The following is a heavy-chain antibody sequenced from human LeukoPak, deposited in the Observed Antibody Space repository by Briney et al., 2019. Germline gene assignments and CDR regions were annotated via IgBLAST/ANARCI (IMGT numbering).Heavy chain of an antibody. V-gene: IGHV4-39*01. Sequence: SETLSLTCTVSGGSISSSSYYWGWIRQPPGKGLEWIGSIYYSGSTYYNPSLKSRVTISVDTSKNQFSLKLSSVTAADTAVYYCARLVHGATTPQYYFDSWGQGTLVTVSS. CDR3: ARLVHGATTPQYYFDS. D-gene: IGHD1-26*01. CDR2: IYYSGST. CDR1: GGSISSSSYY. J-gene: IGHJ4*02.